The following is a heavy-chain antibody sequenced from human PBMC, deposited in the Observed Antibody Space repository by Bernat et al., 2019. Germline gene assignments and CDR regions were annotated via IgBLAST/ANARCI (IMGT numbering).Heavy chain of an antibody. D-gene: IGHD1-7*01. CDR3: ASRTWELPIY. CDR1: EFTFSSYA. CDR2: ISYDGSNK. J-gene: IGHJ4*02. V-gene: IGHV3-30*04. Sequence: QVQLVESGGGVVQPGRSLRLSCAASEFTFSSYAMHWVRQAPGRGLEWVAFISYDGSNKYYADSVKGRFTISRDNSKNTLYLQMNTLRPEDTAVYYCASRTWELPIYWGQGTLVTVSS.